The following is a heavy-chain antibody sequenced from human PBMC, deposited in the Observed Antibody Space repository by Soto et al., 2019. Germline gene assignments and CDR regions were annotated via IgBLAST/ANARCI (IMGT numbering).Heavy chain of an antibody. V-gene: IGHV5-51*01. D-gene: IGHD4-17*01. CDR3: ARALTTVSGRPLHYYYGMDV. CDR1: GYSFTSYW. Sequence: PGESLKISCKGSGYSFTSYWIGWVRQMPGKGLEWMGIIYPGDSDTRYSPSFQGQVTISADKSISTAYLQWSSLKASDTAMYYCARALTTVSGRPLHYYYGMDVWGQGTTVTVSS. CDR2: IYPGDSDT. J-gene: IGHJ6*02.